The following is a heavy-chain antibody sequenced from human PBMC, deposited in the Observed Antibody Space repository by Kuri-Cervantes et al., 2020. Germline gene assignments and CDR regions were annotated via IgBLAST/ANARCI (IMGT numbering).Heavy chain of an antibody. D-gene: IGHD3-16*01. Sequence: LSLTCAASGFTFSSYGMHWFRQAPGKGLEWVAFIRYDGSNKYYADSVKGRFTISRDNSKNTLYLQMNSLRAEDTAVYYCATGRGSRLGGENWFDPWGQGTLVTVSS. CDR3: ATGRGSRLGGENWFDP. V-gene: IGHV3-30*02. J-gene: IGHJ5*02. CDR2: IRYDGSNK. CDR1: GFTFSSYG.